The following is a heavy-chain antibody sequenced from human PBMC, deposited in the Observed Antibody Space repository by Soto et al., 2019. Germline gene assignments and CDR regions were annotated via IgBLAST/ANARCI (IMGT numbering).Heavy chain of an antibody. D-gene: IGHD2-2*01. CDR1: GFTFSSYA. CDR2: ISVSGGST. J-gene: IGHJ4*02. Sequence: EVQLLESGGGLVQPGGSLRLSCAASGFTFSSYAMSWVRQAPGKGLEWVSAISVSGGSTYYADSVKSRFTISRDNSKNTLSLQMNSLRAEDTAVYYCARIVRRFDYWGQGTLVTVSS. V-gene: IGHV3-23*01. CDR3: ARIVRRFDY.